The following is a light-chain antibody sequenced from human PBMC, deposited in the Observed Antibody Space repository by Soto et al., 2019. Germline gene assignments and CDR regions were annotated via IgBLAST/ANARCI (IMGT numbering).Light chain of an antibody. V-gene: IGKV3D-15*01. CDR1: QSIATN. CDR2: GAS. Sequence: EIVMTQSPAILSLSPGETATLSCRASQSIATNLAWYRQRPGQAPRLLIYGASTRATDVPARFSGSVSGTVFILSITRLQSEDFAVYLCQQYNSSAPVFTFGPATTLDL. CDR3: QQYNSSAPVFT. J-gene: IGKJ3*01.